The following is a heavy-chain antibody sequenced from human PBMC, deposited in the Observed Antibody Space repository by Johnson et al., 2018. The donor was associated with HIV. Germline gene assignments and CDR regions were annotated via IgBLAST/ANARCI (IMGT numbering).Heavy chain of an antibody. D-gene: IGHD1-1*01. J-gene: IGHJ3*02. CDR1: YG. CDR3: ANRRGIGDGTTGSLDI. Sequence: YGMHWVRQAPGKGLEWVAVISYDGSNKYYADSVKGRFTISRDNSKNTLFLQMNSLRPEDTAVYYCANRRGIGDGTTGSLDIWGQGTMVTVSS. CDR2: ISYDGSNK. V-gene: IGHV3-30*18.